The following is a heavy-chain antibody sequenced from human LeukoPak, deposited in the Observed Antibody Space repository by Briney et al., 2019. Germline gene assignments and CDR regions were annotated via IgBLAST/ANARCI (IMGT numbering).Heavy chain of an antibody. Sequence: GGSLRLSRAASGFTVSSNYMSWVRQAPGKGLEWVSVIYSGGSTYYTDSVKGRFTISRDNSKNTLYLQMNSLRAEDTAVYYCARVGYSGTNWFDPWGQGTLVTVSS. CDR1: GFTVSSNY. D-gene: IGHD5-12*01. V-gene: IGHV3-66*02. CDR3: ARVGYSGTNWFDP. CDR2: IYSGGST. J-gene: IGHJ5*02.